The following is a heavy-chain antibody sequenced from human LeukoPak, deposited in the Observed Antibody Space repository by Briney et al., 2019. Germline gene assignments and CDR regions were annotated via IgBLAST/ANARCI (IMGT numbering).Heavy chain of an antibody. D-gene: IGHD3-9*01. CDR3: ARGYDILTGYYSGLGKD. J-gene: IGHJ4*02. CDR1: GFIVSSYA. Sequence: TGGSLRLSCAASGFIVSSYAMHWVRQAPGKGLEWVAVTSYDGSKEDYADSVKGRFTISRDKSKNTVYRQMNSLRPEDTAVYYCARGYDILTGYYSGLGKDWGQGTLVTVST. CDR2: TSYDGSKE. V-gene: IGHV3-30*04.